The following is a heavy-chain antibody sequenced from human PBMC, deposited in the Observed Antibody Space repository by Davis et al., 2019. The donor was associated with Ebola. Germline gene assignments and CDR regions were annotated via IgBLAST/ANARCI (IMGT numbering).Heavy chain of an antibody. CDR1: GYTFTSYG. CDR2: INAYNGNT. CDR3: ARPFGQHCTSTGCYVSYWFDP. Sequence: ASVKVSCKASGYTFTSYGISWVRQAPGQGLEWMGWINAYNGNTNYARNLQDRVTMTTDTSTSPAYMELRSLRSDDTAVYYCARPFGQHCTSTGCYVSYWFDPWGQGTLVIVSS. V-gene: IGHV1-18*01. J-gene: IGHJ5*02. D-gene: IGHD2-2*01.